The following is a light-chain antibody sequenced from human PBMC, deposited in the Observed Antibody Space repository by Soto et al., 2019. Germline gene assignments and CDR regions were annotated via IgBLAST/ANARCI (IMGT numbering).Light chain of an antibody. Sequence: QSVLTQPASVSGSPGQSITISCTGTSDDVGNFNLVSWYQHHPGKAPNLIISEVSKRPSGVSHRFSGSKSGNTASLTISGLQDEDEADYYCCSYAGGSIYVLFGGGTKLTVL. CDR2: EVS. CDR1: SDDVGNFNL. J-gene: IGLJ2*01. CDR3: CSYAGGSIYVL. V-gene: IGLV2-23*02.